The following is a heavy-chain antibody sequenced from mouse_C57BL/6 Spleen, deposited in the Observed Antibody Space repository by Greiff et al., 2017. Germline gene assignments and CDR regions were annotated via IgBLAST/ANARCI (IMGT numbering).Heavy chain of an antibody. CDR2: IWGGGST. J-gene: IGHJ4*01. Sequence: VQRVESGPGLVAPSQSLSITCTVSGFSLTSYGVDWVRQPPGQGLEWLGVIWGGGSTHYTSPLMSRLSISKDNSKSEVYLKRNSLQTDDTAMYYCAKLFYYDYDEGEFDDAMDYWGQGTSVTVSS. CDR1: GFSLTSYG. V-gene: IGHV2-9*01. CDR3: AKLFYYDYDEGEFDDAMDY. D-gene: IGHD2-4*01.